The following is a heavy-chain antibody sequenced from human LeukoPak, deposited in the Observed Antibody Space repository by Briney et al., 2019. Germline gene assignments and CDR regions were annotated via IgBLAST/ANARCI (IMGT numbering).Heavy chain of an antibody. D-gene: IGHD5-24*01. CDR3: ARHAPRRWLQSPDAFDI. Sequence: SETLSLTCAVYGGSFSGYYRSWIRQPPGKGLEWIGEINHSGSTNYNPSLKSRVTISVDTSKNQFSLKLSSVTAADTAVYYCARHAPRRWLQSPDAFDIWGQGTMVTVSS. CDR2: INHSGST. J-gene: IGHJ3*02. CDR1: GGSFSGYY. V-gene: IGHV4-34*01.